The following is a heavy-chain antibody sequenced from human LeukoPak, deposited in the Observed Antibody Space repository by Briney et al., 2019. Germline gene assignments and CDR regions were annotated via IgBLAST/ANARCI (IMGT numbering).Heavy chain of an antibody. CDR3: ARGGVIAARPHY. J-gene: IGHJ4*02. Sequence: SETLSLTCTVSGGSISSYYWSWIRQPPGKGLEWIGYIYYSGSTNYNPSLKSRVNISVDTSKNQFSLKLSSVTAADTAVYYCARGGVIAARPHYWGQGTLVTVSS. CDR2: IYYSGST. V-gene: IGHV4-59*12. D-gene: IGHD6-6*01. CDR1: GGSISSYY.